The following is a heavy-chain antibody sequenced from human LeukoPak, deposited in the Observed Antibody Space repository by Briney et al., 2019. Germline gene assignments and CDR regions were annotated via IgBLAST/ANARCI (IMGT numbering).Heavy chain of an antibody. CDR1: GFTFSSYW. J-gene: IGHJ2*01. CDR2: IKQDGSEK. CDR3: ARDQRGWELLSRLRQFYWYFDL. V-gene: IGHV3-7*01. D-gene: IGHD1-26*01. Sequence: GGSLRLSCAASGFTFSSYWMSWVRQAPGKGQEWVANIKQDGSEKYYVDSVKGRFTISRDNAKNSLYLQMNSLRAEDTAVYYCARDQRGWELLSRLRQFYWYFDLWGRGTLVTVSS.